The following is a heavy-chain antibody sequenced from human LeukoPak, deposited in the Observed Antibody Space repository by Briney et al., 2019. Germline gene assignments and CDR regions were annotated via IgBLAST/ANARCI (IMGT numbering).Heavy chain of an antibody. CDR1: GGSISGGGYS. CDR2: IYHSGST. Sequence: PSETLSLTCAVSGGSISGGGYSWSWIRQPPGKGLEWIGYIYHSGSTYYNPSLKSRVTISVDRSKNQFSLKLSSVTAADTAVYYCARDLSITMIRGVTFDYWGQGALVTVSS. D-gene: IGHD3-10*01. J-gene: IGHJ4*02. V-gene: IGHV4-30-2*01. CDR3: ARDLSITMIRGVTFDY.